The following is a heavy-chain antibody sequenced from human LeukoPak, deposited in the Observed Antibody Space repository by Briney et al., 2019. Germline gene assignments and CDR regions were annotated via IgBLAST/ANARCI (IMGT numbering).Heavy chain of an antibody. D-gene: IGHD4-17*01. V-gene: IGHV3-NL1*01. CDR1: GFTFSSYG. CDR2: INWNGGST. Sequence: GGSLRLSCAASGFTFSSYGMHWVRQAPGKGLEWVSGINWNGGSTGYADSVKGRFTISRDNSKNTLYLQMNSLRAEDTAVYYCARDDYGFDYWGQGTLVTVSS. J-gene: IGHJ4*02. CDR3: ARDDYGFDY.